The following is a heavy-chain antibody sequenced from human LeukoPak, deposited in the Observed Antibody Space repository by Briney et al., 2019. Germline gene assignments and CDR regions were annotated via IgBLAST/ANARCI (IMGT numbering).Heavy chain of an antibody. CDR3: ARSGDGNDAFDI. D-gene: IGHD1-14*01. Sequence: GGSLRLSCAASGFTFSSYAMHWVRQAPGKGLEYVSAISSNGGSTYYANSVKGRSTISRDNSKNTLYLQMGSLRAEDMAVYYCARSGDGNDAFDIWGQGTMVTVSS. CDR2: ISSNGGST. V-gene: IGHV3-64*01. CDR1: GFTFSSYA. J-gene: IGHJ3*02.